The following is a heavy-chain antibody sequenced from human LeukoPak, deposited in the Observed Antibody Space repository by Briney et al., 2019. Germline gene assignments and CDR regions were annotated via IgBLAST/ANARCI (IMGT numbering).Heavy chain of an antibody. J-gene: IGHJ4*02. Sequence: SETLSLTCTVSGGSISSGGYYWSWIRQHPGKGLEWIGYIYYSGSTYYNPSLKSRVTISVDTSKNQFSLKLSSVAAADTAVYYCARAGVETATITHYYFDYWGQGTLVTVSS. D-gene: IGHD5-24*01. CDR1: GGSISSGGYY. V-gene: IGHV4-31*03. CDR3: ARAGVETATITHYYFDY. CDR2: IYYSGST.